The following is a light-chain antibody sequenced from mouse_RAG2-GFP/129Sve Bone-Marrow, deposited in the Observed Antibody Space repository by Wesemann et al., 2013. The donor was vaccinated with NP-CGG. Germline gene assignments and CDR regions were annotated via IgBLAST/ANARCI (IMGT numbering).Light chain of an antibody. J-gene: IGKJ5*01. CDR1: KSVSTSGYSY. Sequence: DIVLTQSPASLAVSLGQRATISCRASKSVSTSGYSYMHWYQQKPGQPPKLLIYAASNLESGIPARFSGSGSGTDFTLNIHPVEEEDAATYYCQHSWEMLTFGAGTKLELK. CDR2: AAS. CDR3: QHSWEMLT. V-gene: IGKV3-12*01.